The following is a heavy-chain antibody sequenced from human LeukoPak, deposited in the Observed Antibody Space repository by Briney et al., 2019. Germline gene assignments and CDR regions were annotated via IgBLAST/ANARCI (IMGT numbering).Heavy chain of an antibody. CDR3: VRDPFFSVP. Sequence: GGPLRLSCAVSGFTITNHWMSWVRQAPGKGLEWVANIKQDGSEKYYVDSVKGRFTISRDNGKNSLYLQMNSLRVEDTALYYCVRDPFFSVPWGQGTLVTVSS. J-gene: IGHJ5*02. D-gene: IGHD2/OR15-2a*01. CDR1: GFTITNHW. CDR2: IKQDGSEK. V-gene: IGHV3-7*01.